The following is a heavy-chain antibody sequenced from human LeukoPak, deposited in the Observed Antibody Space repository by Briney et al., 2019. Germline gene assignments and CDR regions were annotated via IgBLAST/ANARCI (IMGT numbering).Heavy chain of an antibody. CDR2: IYSGGST. CDR1: GFTFSSYS. D-gene: IGHD1-26*01. V-gene: IGHV3-66*01. J-gene: IGHJ4*02. CDR3: ARARRSYGPFDY. Sequence: GGSLRLSCAASGFTFSSYSMNWVRQAPGKGLEWVSVIYSGGSTYYADSVKGRFTISRDNSKNTLYLQMNSLRAEDTAVYYCARARRSYGPFDYWGQGTLVTVSS.